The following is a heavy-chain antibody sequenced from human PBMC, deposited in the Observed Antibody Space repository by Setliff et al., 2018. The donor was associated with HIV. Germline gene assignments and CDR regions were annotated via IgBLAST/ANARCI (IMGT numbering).Heavy chain of an antibody. V-gene: IGHV4-31*03. D-gene: IGHD5-12*01. Sequence: SETLSLTCTVSSGPISNGGFYWSWIRHHPGKGLEWIGYIYYSGGTYYSPSLRSRVSMSIDTFKNQFSLNLTSVTAADTAVYYCARGIYRPWGGYSAFATDAFETWGQGTLVTVSS. CDR2: IYYSGGT. CDR1: SGPISNGGFY. J-gene: IGHJ3*02. CDR3: ARGIYRPWGGYSAFATDAFET.